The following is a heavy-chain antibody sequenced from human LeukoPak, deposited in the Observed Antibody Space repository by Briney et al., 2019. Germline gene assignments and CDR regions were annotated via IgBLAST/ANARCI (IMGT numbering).Heavy chain of an antibody. D-gene: IGHD3-3*01. V-gene: IGHV1-46*01. Sequence: GASVKVSCRASGYTFTSHYMHWVRQAPGQGLEWMGIINPSAGSTSYPQKFQGRVTMTRDTSKSTVYMELSSLRSEDTAVYYCAAPGASGFVGNFWSGPLDFWGQGTLVTVSS. CDR3: AAPGASGFVGNFWSGPLDF. CDR2: INPSAGST. J-gene: IGHJ4*02. CDR1: GYTFTSHY.